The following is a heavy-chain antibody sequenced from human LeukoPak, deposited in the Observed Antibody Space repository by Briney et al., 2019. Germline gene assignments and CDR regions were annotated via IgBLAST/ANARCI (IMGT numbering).Heavy chain of an antibody. J-gene: IGHJ4*02. V-gene: IGHV3-7*01. D-gene: IGHD1-26*01. CDR2: IKQDGSEK. CDR1: GFTFSSYW. Sequence: PGGSLRLSCAASGFTFSSYWMSWVRQAPGKGLEWVANIKQDGSEKYYVDSVKGRFTISRDNAKNSLYLQMNSLRAEDTAVYYCARAVGAMGDELDYWGQGTLVTVSS. CDR3: ARAVGAMGDELDY.